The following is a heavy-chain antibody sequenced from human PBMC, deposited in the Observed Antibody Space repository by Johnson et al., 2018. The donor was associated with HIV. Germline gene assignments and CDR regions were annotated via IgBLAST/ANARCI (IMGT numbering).Heavy chain of an antibody. CDR3: AKETPSSGGTFDI. CDR2: IKPDGSEK. D-gene: IGHD6-25*01. J-gene: IGHJ3*02. CDR1: GFNFSSYW. Sequence: VQLVESGGGLVQPGGSLRLSCAASGFNFSSYWMNWVRQAPVKGLEWVANIKPDGSEKYYADSVKGRFTISRDNSKNTLYLQMNSLRAEDTAVYYCAKETPSSGGTFDIWGQGTMVTVSS. V-gene: IGHV3-7*01.